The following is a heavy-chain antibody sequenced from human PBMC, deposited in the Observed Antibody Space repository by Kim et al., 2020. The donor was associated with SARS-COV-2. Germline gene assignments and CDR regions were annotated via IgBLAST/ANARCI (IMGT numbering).Heavy chain of an antibody. CDR3: ATSDTFYNWFDP. CDR1: GYTLTELA. J-gene: IGHJ5*02. CDR2: FDPENREI. Sequence: ASVKVSCKVSGYTLTELAIHWVRQTPGKGLEWMGGFDPENREISYAQKFQGRVTMTGDSSTDTAFMELSSLRSDDTAVYYCATSDTFYNWFDPWGQGTLVTVSS. V-gene: IGHV1-24*01.